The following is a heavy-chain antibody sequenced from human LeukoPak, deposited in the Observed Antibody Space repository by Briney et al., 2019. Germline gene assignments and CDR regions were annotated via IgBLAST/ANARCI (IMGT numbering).Heavy chain of an antibody. J-gene: IGHJ1*01. CDR2: VTGNAANT. CDR1: GFTFSSYA. V-gene: IGHV3-23*01. D-gene: IGHD3-10*01. Sequence: GGSLRLSCAASGFTFSSYAMSWVRQAPGKGLEWVSGVTGNAANTYYADSVKGRFAISRDNSKNTVYLQMNSLRVGDTAIYYCTKRYVNSNYWQSLGEWGQGTLVTVSS. CDR3: TKRYVNSNYWQSLGE.